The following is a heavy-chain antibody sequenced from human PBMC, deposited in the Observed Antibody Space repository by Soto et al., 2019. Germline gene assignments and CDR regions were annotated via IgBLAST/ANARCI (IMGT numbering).Heavy chain of an antibody. V-gene: IGHV3-23*01. Sequence: GGSLRLSCAASGFTFSNYAMSWVRQAPGKGLEWVSAISGSGGSTYYADSVKGRFTISRDNSKNTLYLQMNSLRAEDTAVYYSAKGSIAARMYYFDSWGQGTLVTVYS. CDR3: AKGSIAARMYYFDS. D-gene: IGHD6-6*01. J-gene: IGHJ4*02. CDR1: GFTFSNYA. CDR2: ISGSGGST.